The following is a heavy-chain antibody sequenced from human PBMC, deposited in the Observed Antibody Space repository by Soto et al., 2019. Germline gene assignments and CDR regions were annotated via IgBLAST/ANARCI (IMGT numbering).Heavy chain of an antibody. CDR1: GFTFSSYA. D-gene: IGHD7-27*01. J-gene: IGHJ4*02. V-gene: IGHV3-23*01. CDR2: ISGSGGST. Sequence: GGSLRLSCAASGFTFSSYAMSWVRQAPGKGLEWVSAISGSGGSTYSADSVKGRFTISRDNSKNTLYLQMNSLRAEDTAVYYCARGRTGNLDYWGQGTLVTVSS. CDR3: ARGRTGNLDY.